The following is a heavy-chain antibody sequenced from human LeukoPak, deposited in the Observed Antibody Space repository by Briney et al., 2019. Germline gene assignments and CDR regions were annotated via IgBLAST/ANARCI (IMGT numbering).Heavy chain of an antibody. D-gene: IGHD6-19*01. Sequence: GASVKVSCKASGYTFTSYYMHWVRQAPGQGLEWMGIINPSGGSTSYAQKFQGRVTMTRDTSTSTVYMELSSLRPDDTAVYYCARSSSGWYVDYWGQGTLVTVSS. CDR2: INPSGGST. J-gene: IGHJ4*02. CDR3: ARSSSGWYVDY. CDR1: GYTFTSYY. V-gene: IGHV1-46*01.